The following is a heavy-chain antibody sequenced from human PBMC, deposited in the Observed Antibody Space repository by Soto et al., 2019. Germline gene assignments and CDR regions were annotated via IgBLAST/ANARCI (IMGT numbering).Heavy chain of an antibody. V-gene: IGHV4-30-2*01. CDR3: ARGGLAAAGPYYFDY. J-gene: IGHJ4*02. CDR2: IDHSGNS. CDR1: GGSISSGGYS. Sequence: PSETLSLTCAVSGGSISSGGYSWSWIRQPPGKGLEWIGYIDHSGNSYYNPSLMSRVTISVDRSSNQFSLKVNSVTAADTAVYFCARGGLAAAGPYYFDYWGQGSLVTVSS. D-gene: IGHD6-13*01.